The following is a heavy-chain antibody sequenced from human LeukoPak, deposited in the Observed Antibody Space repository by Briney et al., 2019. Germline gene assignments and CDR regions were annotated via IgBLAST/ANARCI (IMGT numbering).Heavy chain of an antibody. Sequence: SETLSLTCTVSGGSISRYYWSWIRQPAGKGLEWIGRIYTSGSTNYNPSLKSRVTMSVDTSRNQFSLKLSSVTAADTAVYYCARARTKGSGSANWFDPWGQGTLVTVSS. CDR3: ARARTKGSGSANWFDP. CDR1: GGSISRYY. D-gene: IGHD3-10*01. J-gene: IGHJ5*02. V-gene: IGHV4-4*07. CDR2: IYTSGST.